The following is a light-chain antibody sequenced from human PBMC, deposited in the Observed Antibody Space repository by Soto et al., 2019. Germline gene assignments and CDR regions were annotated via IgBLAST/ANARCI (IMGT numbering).Light chain of an antibody. V-gene: IGKV3-15*01. CDR1: QSVSSN. Sequence: EIVMMQSPATLSVSPGERVTLSCRASQSVSSNLAWYQQKSGQAPRLLIYGASTRATGIPARFSGSGSGTEFTLTISSLQSEDFAIYHCQQYNNWPPVTFGQGTRLEIK. J-gene: IGKJ5*01. CDR2: GAS. CDR3: QQYNNWPPVT.